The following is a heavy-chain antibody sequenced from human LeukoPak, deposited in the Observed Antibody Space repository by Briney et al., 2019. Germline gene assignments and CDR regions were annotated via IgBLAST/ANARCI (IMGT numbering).Heavy chain of an antibody. D-gene: IGHD6-19*01. V-gene: IGHV3-30*04. CDR3: ASSPYSSALLDY. CDR1: GFTISSYA. CDR2: ISYDGSNK. Sequence: GRSLRLSCAASGFTISSYAMHWVRQAPGKGLEWVAVISYDGSNKYYADSVKGRFTISRDNSKNTLYLQMNSLRAEDTAVYYCASSPYSSALLDYWGQGTLVTVSS. J-gene: IGHJ4*02.